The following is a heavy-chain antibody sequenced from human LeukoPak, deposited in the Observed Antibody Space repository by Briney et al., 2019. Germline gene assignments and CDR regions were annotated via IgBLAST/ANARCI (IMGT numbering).Heavy chain of an antibody. CDR1: GFTFRHHG. D-gene: IGHD2-15*01. CDR2: IWHDGSKE. J-gene: IGHJ4*02. CDR3: ATVTCSGCSCYVGQGIDY. V-gene: IGHV3-33*01. Sequence: GGSLSLSCAVSGFTFRHHGMHWVGQAPGKGLEWVAIIWHDGSKEYYEDSVKGRFTISRDNSKTTMHVQMNRLRGEVSRVSYCATVTCSGCSCYVGQGIDYWGQGTLVTVSS.